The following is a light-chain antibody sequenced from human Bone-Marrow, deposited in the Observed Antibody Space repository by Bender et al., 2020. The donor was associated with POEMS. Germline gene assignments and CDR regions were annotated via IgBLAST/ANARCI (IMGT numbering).Light chain of an antibody. CDR1: SSNFGNNA. CDR2: SNN. Sequence: QPALTQPPSASGTPGQSATISCSGTSSNFGNNAANWYQHVPGTAPKLLIYSNNQRPSGVPDRFSASTSGASDSLAISGLHSDDEADYFCSSWDDSLSGWVFGGGAKLTVL. V-gene: IGLV1-44*01. CDR3: SSWDDSLSGWV. J-gene: IGLJ3*02.